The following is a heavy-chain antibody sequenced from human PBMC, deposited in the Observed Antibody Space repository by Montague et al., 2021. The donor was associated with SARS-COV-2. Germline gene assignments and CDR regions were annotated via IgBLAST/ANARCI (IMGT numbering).Heavy chain of an antibody. CDR1: GGSIRSSSHF. J-gene: IGHJ6*02. CDR2: ISYSGCT. D-gene: IGHD3-10*01. CDR3: GLGRGFAVGNHYYYSYGLDV. V-gene: IGHV4-39*07. Sequence: SETLSLTCTVSGGSIRSSSHFWGWFRQPPGQRLEWIGTISYSGCTYYSPSLKSRVIISADTSKNQFSLNLRSVTAADTAVYFCGLGRGFAVGNHYYYSYGLDVWGQGTTVTVSS.